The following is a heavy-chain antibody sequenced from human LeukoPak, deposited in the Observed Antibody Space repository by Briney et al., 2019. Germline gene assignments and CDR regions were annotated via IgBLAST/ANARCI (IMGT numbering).Heavy chain of an antibody. V-gene: IGHV1-2*02. CDR1: GYTFTGYY. J-gene: IGHJ1*01. D-gene: IGHD3-22*01. Sequence: ASVKVSCKASGYTFTGYYIHWVRQAPGQGLEWLGWINPNSGGTNYAQKFQGRVTMTRDTFITTAYMELSWLRFDDTAVFYCARGNYDSSDFEYFQHWGQGTLVTVSS. CDR2: INPNSGGT. CDR3: ARGNYDSSDFEYFQH.